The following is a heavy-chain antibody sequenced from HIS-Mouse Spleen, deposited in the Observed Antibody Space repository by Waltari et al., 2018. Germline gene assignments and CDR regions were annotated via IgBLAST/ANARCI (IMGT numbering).Heavy chain of an antibody. CDR3: ARSPGIAAAGTDY. J-gene: IGHJ4*02. CDR1: GFTFSSSS. Sequence: EVQLVESGGGLVKPGGSLRLSCPASGFTFSSSSMNWVRQAPGKGLEWVSSISSSSSYIYYADSVKGRFTISRDNAKNSLYLQMNSLRAEDTAVYYCARSPGIAAAGTDYWGQGTLVTVSS. CDR2: ISSSSSYI. V-gene: IGHV3-21*01. D-gene: IGHD6-13*01.